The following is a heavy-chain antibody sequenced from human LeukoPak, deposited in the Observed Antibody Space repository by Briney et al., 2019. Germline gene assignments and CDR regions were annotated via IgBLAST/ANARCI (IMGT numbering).Heavy chain of an antibody. D-gene: IGHD3-10*01. CDR1: GGSISSYY. CDR3: AREPGGGEMDAFDY. J-gene: IGHJ4*02. V-gene: IGHV4-4*07. Sequence: SETLSLTCTASGGSISSYYWSWIRQPAGKGLEWIGRIYTSGSTNYNPSLKSRVTMSVDTSKNQFSLKLSSVTAADTAVYYCAREPGGGEMDAFDYWGQGTLVTVSS. CDR2: IYTSGST.